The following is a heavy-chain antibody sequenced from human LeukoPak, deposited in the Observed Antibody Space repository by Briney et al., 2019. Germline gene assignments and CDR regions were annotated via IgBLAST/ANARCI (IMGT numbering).Heavy chain of an antibody. CDR3: ARDQWNQAFYYDSSGYYPDY. CDR1: GYTFTGYY. Sequence: ASVKVSCKASGYTFTGYYMHWVRQAPGQGLEWMGWINPNSGGTNSAQKFQGRVTMTRDTSLSTAYTELGRLRADDTAMYYCARDQWNQAFYYDSSGYYPDYWGQGTLVTVSS. D-gene: IGHD3-22*01. V-gene: IGHV1-2*02. CDR2: INPNSGGT. J-gene: IGHJ4*02.